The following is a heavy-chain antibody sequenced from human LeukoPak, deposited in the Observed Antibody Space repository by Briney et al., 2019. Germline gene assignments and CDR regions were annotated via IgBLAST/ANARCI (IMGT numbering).Heavy chain of an antibody. CDR1: RFTFSSYG. J-gene: IGHJ4*02. CDR2: IRYDGSNS. V-gene: IGHV3-30*02. D-gene: IGHD5-12*01. Sequence: GGSLRLSCVGSRFTFSSYGMHWVRQAPGEGLEWVAFIRYDGSNSYYIDSVKGRFTISRDNSKNTLYLQMNSLRAEDTAVNYCAKDQWIEQMLGSHCDYWGQGTLVTVSS. CDR3: AKDQWIEQMLGSHCDY.